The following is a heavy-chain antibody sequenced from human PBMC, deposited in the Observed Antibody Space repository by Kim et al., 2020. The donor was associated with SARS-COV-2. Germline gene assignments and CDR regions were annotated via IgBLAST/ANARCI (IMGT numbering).Heavy chain of an antibody. CDR3: AKVFQNDRTYYYDSSGYRLSYYGMDV. V-gene: IGHV3-23*01. CDR1: GFTFSSYA. Sequence: GGSLRLSCAASGFTFSSYAMSWVRQAPGKGLEWVSAISGSGGSTYYADSVKGRFTISRDNSKNTLYLQMNSLRAEDTAVYYCAKVFQNDRTYYYDSSGYRLSYYGMDVWCQGTTVTVSS. CDR2: ISGSGGST. J-gene: IGHJ6*02. D-gene: IGHD3-22*01.